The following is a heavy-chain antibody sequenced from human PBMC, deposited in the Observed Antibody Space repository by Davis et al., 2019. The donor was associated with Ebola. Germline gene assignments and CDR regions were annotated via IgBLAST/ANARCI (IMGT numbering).Heavy chain of an antibody. Sequence: SVKVSCKASGGTFSSYAISWVRQAPGQGLEWMGGLIPIFGTANYAQKFQGRVTITADESTNTAYMELSSLRSEDTAVYYCARDLFVVVTAIRGFDYWGQGTLVTVSS. CDR2: LIPIFGTA. J-gene: IGHJ4*02. D-gene: IGHD2-21*02. CDR3: ARDLFVVVTAIRGFDY. CDR1: GGTFSSYA. V-gene: IGHV1-69*13.